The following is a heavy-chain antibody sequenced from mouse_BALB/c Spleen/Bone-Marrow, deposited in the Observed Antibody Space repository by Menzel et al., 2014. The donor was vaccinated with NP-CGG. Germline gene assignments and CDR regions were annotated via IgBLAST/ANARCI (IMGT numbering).Heavy chain of an antibody. CDR1: GYAFTNYL. Sequence: QVQLKESGAELVRPGTSVKVSCKASGYAFTNYLIEWVKQRPGQGLEWIGVINPGSGGTNYNEKFKGKATLTADKSSSTAHMQLSSLTSDDSAVYFCARGGDYGFMDYWGQGTSVTVSS. CDR3: ARGGDYGFMDY. V-gene: IGHV1-54*01. J-gene: IGHJ4*01. D-gene: IGHD1-2*01. CDR2: INPGSGGT.